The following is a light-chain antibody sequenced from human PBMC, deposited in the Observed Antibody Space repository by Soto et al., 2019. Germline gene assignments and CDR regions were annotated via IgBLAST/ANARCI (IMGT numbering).Light chain of an antibody. Sequence: DIQMTQSPSSLSASIWARVIITCRTSQSVSTFVNWYRHKPGEAPRLLIYTASTLHGGVPSRFSGSGSGTEFTLTISSLKPEDFATYYCQESYSSPFTIGPGTRVDVK. V-gene: IGKV1-39*01. CDR3: QESYSSPFT. J-gene: IGKJ3*01. CDR2: TAS. CDR1: QSVSTF.